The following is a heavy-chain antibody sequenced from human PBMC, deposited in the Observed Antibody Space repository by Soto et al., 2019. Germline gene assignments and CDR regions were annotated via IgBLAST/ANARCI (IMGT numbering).Heavy chain of an antibody. CDR1: GFTFRSYG. D-gene: IGHD1-26*01. J-gene: IGHJ4*02. CDR3: AKEGGLSGSYYISSSYYFDY. CDR2: ISYDGSNT. Sequence: QVQLVESGGGVVQPGRSLRLSCVASGFTFRSYGMHWVRQAPGKGLEWVAIISYDGSNTYYADSVKGRFTISRDNSKNTLYLKMNSLRAEDTSVYYCAKEGGLSGSYYISSSYYFDYWGQGTLVTVSS. V-gene: IGHV3-30*18.